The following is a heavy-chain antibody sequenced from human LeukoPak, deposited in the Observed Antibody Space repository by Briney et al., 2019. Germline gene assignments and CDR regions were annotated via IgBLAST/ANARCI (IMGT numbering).Heavy chain of an antibody. D-gene: IGHD3-22*01. CDR1: GFTFDDYS. V-gene: IGHV3-43*01. Sequence: GGSLRLSCAASGFTFDDYSMHWVRQVPGKGLAWISLIRWDGGSTYYADSVKGRFTISRDNSRNSLYLEMNSLRTEDTALYYCAKGLGYYYESSGYYAAEYFQHWGQGTLVTFFS. J-gene: IGHJ1*01. CDR2: IRWDGGST. CDR3: AKGLGYYYESSGYYAAEYFQH.